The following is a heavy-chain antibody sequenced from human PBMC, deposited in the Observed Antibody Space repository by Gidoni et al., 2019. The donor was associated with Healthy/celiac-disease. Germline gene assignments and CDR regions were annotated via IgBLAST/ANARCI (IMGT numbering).Heavy chain of an antibody. CDR2: IYYSGST. D-gene: IGHD3-3*01. Sequence: QLQLQESGPGLVKPSETLSLTCTVSGGPISSSSYYWGWIRQPPGKGLEWIGSIYYSGSTYYNPSLKSRVTISVDTSKNQFSLKLSSVTAADTAVYYCARHFPRDDFWSGYYPYYYYMDVWGKGTTVTVSS. V-gene: IGHV4-39*01. CDR1: GGPISSSSYY. CDR3: ARHFPRDDFWSGYYPYYYYMDV. J-gene: IGHJ6*03.